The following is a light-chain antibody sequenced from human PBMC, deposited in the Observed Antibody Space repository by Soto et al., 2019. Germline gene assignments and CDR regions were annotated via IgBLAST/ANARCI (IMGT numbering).Light chain of an antibody. Sequence: ILLTRSPGTLSFSPGQRATLSGRASQIVSNSYIAWYQQKPGQAPRLLIYAAYTRATGITERFSGSGSGTDFTLTISRLEPEDFAVYHCHQYGSETRTVGQGTQVEIK. V-gene: IGKV3-20*01. CDR3: HQYGSETRT. CDR2: AAY. J-gene: IGKJ1*01. CDR1: QIVSNSY.